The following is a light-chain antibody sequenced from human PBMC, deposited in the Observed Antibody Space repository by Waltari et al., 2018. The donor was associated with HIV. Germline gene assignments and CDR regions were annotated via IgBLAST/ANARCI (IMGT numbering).Light chain of an antibody. J-gene: IGKJ2*01. CDR1: QGVSSN. CDR2: GAS. V-gene: IGKV3-15*01. CDR3: QQYNKWPPRYT. Sequence: EIVMTQSPATLSVSPGERATLSCMASQGVSSNLAWYQQKPGQAPRLLIYGASTRATGIPARFSGSGSGTEFTLTISSLQSEDFAVYYCQQYNKWPPRYTFGQGTKLEIK.